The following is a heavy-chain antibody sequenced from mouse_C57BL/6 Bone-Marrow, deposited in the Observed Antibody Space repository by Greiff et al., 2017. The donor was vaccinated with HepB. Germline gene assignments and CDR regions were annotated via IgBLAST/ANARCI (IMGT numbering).Heavy chain of an antibody. Sequence: VQLQQSGPVLVKPGASVKMSCKASGYTFTDYYMNWVKQSHGKSLEWIGVINPYNGGTSYNQKFKGKATLTVDKSSSTAYMELNSLTSEDSAVYYCAREGYSNYDAMDYWGQGTSVTVSS. V-gene: IGHV1-19*01. CDR3: AREGYSNYDAMDY. CDR1: GYTFTDYY. J-gene: IGHJ4*01. D-gene: IGHD2-5*01. CDR2: INPYNGGT.